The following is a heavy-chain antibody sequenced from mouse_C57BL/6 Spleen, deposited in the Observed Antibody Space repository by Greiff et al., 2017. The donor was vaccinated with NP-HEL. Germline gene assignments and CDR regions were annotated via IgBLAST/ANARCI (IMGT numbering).Heavy chain of an antibody. V-gene: IGHV1-82*01. J-gene: IGHJ4*01. Sequence: VQLQQSGPELVKPGASVKISCKASGYAFSSSWMNWVKQRPGTGLEWIGRIYPGDGDTNYNGKFKGKATLTADKSSSTAYMQLSSLTSEDSAVSFCARASGYAMGYWGQGTSVTVSS. CDR2: IYPGDGDT. CDR3: ARASGYAMGY. CDR1: GYAFSSSW.